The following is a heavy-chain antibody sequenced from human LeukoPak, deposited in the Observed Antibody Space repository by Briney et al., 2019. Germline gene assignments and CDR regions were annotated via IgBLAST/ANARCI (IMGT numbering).Heavy chain of an antibody. V-gene: IGHV4-31*03. Sequence: SETLSLTCIVSGGSVSSGGYYWTWIRQHPGKGLEWIGYISYSGSTYYNPSLKSRLTISVDTSKNQFSLTLTSVTAADTAVYYCARREPAAYGSGNAFDIWGQGTMVTVSS. J-gene: IGHJ3*02. CDR3: ARREPAAYGSGNAFDI. CDR2: ISYSGST. D-gene: IGHD3-10*01. CDR1: GGSVSSGGYY.